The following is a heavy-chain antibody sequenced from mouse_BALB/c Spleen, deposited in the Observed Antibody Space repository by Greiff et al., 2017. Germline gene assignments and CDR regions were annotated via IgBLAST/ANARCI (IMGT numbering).Heavy chain of an antibody. CDR2: IWGDGST. CDR1: GFSLTGYG. D-gene: IGHD2-14*01. J-gene: IGHJ4*01. CDR3: ARDRERYDGWQDYGMDY. V-gene: IGHV2-6-7*01. Sequence: QVQLQQSGPGLVAPSQSLSITCTVSGFSLTGYGVNWVRQPPGKGLEWLGMIWGDGSTDYNSALKSRLSISKDNSKSQVFLKMNSLQTDDTARYYCARDRERYDGWQDYGMDYWGQGTSVTVSS.